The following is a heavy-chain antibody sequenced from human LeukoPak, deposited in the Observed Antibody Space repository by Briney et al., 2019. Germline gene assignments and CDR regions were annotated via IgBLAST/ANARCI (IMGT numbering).Heavy chain of an antibody. Sequence: GGSLRLSCAASGFTFSSCAMSWVREAPGKGREGVSLIRTDDSTYYPDSVKGRFTISRDTSRNTLYLQMNILRAEDTAVYYCAREASGSYFHNWGQGTLVTVSS. CDR2: IRTDDST. V-gene: IGHV3-23*01. D-gene: IGHD1-26*01. J-gene: IGHJ1*01. CDR1: GFTFSSCA. CDR3: AREASGSYFHN.